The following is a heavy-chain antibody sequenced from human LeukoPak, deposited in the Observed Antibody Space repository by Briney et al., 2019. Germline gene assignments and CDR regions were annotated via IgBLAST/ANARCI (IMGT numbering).Heavy chain of an antibody. Sequence: SETLSLSCGVYGGSFNGYYWSWIRQPPGKGLEWIGEISHSGNTNYNPSLKSRVTMSVDMSRKQLSLMLNSVTAADTAGYYCARCLIVTVAARGYRCYMDVWGNGTTVAVSS. D-gene: IGHD2-21*02. CDR2: ISHSGNT. J-gene: IGHJ6*03. V-gene: IGHV4-34*01. CDR1: GGSFNGYY. CDR3: ARCLIVTVAARGYRCYMDV.